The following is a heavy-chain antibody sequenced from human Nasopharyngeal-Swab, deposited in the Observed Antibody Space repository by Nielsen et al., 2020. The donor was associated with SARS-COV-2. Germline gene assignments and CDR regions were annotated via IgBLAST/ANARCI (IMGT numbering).Heavy chain of an antibody. V-gene: IGHV1-18*01. CDR2: ISAYNGNT. CDR3: ATMEYYGSGFDY. CDR1: GYTFTSYG. Sequence: ASVKVSCKASGYTFTSYGISWVRQAPGQGLEWMGWISAYNGNTNYAQKFQGRVTITRDTSASTAYMELSSLRSEDTAVYYCATMEYYGSGFDYWGQGTLVTVSS. J-gene: IGHJ4*02. D-gene: IGHD3-10*01.